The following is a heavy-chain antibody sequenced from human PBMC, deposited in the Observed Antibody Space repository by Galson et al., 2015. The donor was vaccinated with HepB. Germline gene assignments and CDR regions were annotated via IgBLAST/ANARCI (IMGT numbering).Heavy chain of an antibody. D-gene: IGHD3-22*01. V-gene: IGHV4-34*01. Sequence: SETLSLTCAVYGGSFSGYYWSWIRQPPGKGLEWIGEINHSGSTNYNPSLKSRVTISVDTSKNQFSLKLSSVTAADTAVYYCARGAWGFHNYYDSSGYYFGYWGQGTLVTVSS. CDR1: GGSFSGYY. CDR3: ARGAWGFHNYYDSSGYYFGY. J-gene: IGHJ4*02. CDR2: INHSGST.